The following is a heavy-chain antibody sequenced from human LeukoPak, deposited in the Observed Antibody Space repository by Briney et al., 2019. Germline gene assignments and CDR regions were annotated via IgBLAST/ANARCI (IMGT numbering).Heavy chain of an antibody. CDR1: GFTFSSYG. D-gene: IGHD1-26*01. V-gene: IGHV3-33*06. CDR2: IWYDGSNK. J-gene: IGHJ4*02. CDR3: AKDSGSSTGWVGY. Sequence: GGSLRLSCAASGFTFSSYGMHWVRQAPGKGLEWVAVIWYDGSNKYYADSVKGRFTISRDNSKNTLYLQMNSLRAEDTAVYYCAKDSGSSTGWVGYWGQGTLVTVSS.